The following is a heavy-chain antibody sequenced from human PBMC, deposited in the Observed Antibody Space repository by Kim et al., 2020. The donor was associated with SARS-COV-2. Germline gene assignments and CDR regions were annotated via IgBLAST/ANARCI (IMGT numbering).Heavy chain of an antibody. CDR3: ARYDSSGYYIDY. CDR2: IYSGGST. V-gene: IGHV3-66*01. CDR1: GFTVSSNY. D-gene: IGHD3-22*01. Sequence: GGSLRLSCAASGFTVSSNYMSWVRQAPGKGLEWVSVIYSGGSTYYADSVKGRFTISRDNSKNTLYLQMNSLRAEDTAVYYCARYDSSGYYIDYWGQGTLVTVSS. J-gene: IGHJ4*02.